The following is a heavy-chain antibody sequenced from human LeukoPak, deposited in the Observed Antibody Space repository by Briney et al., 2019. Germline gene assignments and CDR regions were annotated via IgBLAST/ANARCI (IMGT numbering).Heavy chain of an antibody. CDR2: THDSGNS. J-gene: IGHJ4*02. CDR3: ARDRSAAPADH. Sequence: SETLSLTCTVSGDSITNNYWAWIRQPPGKGLEWIGYTHDSGNSNYNPSLRSRVTISIDTSKNQFSLKLTSVTAADTAVYYCARDRSAAPADHWGQGTLVTVSS. CDR1: GDSITNNY. D-gene: IGHD6-13*01. V-gene: IGHV4-59*13.